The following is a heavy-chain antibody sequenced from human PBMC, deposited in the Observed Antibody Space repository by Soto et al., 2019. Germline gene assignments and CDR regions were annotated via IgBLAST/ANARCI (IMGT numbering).Heavy chain of an antibody. Sequence: EVQLLESGGGLVQPGGSLRLSCAASGFTFSSYAMSWVRQAPGKGLEWVSAISGSGGSTYYADSVKGRFTISRENSKNTLYLQMNRLRAEDTAVYYCAKGRGYCSSTSCYVGSDYWGQGTLVTVSS. CDR3: AKGRGYCSSTSCYVGSDY. J-gene: IGHJ4*02. CDR2: ISGSGGST. CDR1: GFTFSSYA. V-gene: IGHV3-23*01. D-gene: IGHD2-2*01.